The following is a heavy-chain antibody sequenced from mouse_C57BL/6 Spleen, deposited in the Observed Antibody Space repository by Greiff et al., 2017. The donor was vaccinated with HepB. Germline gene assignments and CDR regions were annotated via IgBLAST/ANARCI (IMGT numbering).Heavy chain of an antibody. V-gene: IGHV1-80*01. CDR2: IYPGDGDT. CDR3: ARSNWDVGYAMDY. Sequence: QVQLKQSGAELVKPGASVKISCKASGYAFSSYWMNWVKQRPGKGLEWIGQIYPGDGDTNYNGKFKGKATLTADKSSSTAYMQLSSLTSEDSAVYFCARSNWDVGYAMDYWGQGTSVTVSS. J-gene: IGHJ4*01. D-gene: IGHD4-1*01. CDR1: GYAFSSYW.